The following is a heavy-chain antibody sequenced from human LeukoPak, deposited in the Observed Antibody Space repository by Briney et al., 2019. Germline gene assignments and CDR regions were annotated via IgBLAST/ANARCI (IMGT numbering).Heavy chain of an antibody. J-gene: IGHJ4*02. V-gene: IGHV3-74*01. CDR2: INGDGSTS. CDR1: GFTFYSYW. Sequence: GGSLRLSCVASGFTFYSYWMHWVRQAPGKGLVWVSCINGDGSTSNYADSVKGRFTISRDNAKNTLYLQMHSLRAEDTAVYYCARETPRRGETRDGYRWGQGTLVTVSS. CDR3: ARETPRRGETRDGYR. D-gene: IGHD5-24*01.